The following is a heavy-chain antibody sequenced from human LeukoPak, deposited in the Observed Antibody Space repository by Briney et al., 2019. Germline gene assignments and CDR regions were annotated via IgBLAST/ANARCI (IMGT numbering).Heavy chain of an antibody. CDR2: IYYSGST. D-gene: IGHD5-12*01. CDR3: AREYSGYVGGFDY. Sequence: SETLSLTCTVSGGSISSYYWSWIRQPPGKGLEWMGYIYYSGSTNYNPSLKSRVSISVDTSKNQFSLKLSSVTAADTAVYYCAREYSGYVGGFDYWGQGTLVTVSS. V-gene: IGHV4-59*01. CDR1: GGSISSYY. J-gene: IGHJ4*02.